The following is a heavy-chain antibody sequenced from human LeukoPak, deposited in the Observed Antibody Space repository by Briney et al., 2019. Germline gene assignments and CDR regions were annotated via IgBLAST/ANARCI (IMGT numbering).Heavy chain of an antibody. Sequence: GGSLRLSCAASGFTFSSYAMSWVRQAPGKGLEWVSTIGGSGGSTYYADSVKGRFTISRDNSKNTLYLQMNSLRAEDTAVYYCAKDGIRGYSYGFAYFDYWGQGTLVTVSS. V-gene: IGHV3-23*01. J-gene: IGHJ4*02. D-gene: IGHD5-18*01. CDR3: AKDGIRGYSYGFAYFDY. CDR1: GFTFSSYA. CDR2: IGGSGGST.